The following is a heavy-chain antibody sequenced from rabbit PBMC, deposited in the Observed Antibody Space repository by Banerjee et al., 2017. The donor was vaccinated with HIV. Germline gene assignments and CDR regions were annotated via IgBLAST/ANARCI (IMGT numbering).Heavy chain of an antibody. CDR1: GFSFNGNYH. CDR3: ARGHATSSAYLYYYFNL. Sequence: QSLEESGGDLVKPGASLTLTCTASGFSFNGNYHMCWVRQAPGKGLEWIACINTSSGNTVYASWAKGRFTISKTSSTTVTLQMTSLTAADTATYFCARGHATSSAYLYYYFNLWGQGTLVTVS. CDR2: INTSSGNT. J-gene: IGHJ4*01. V-gene: IGHV1S40*01. D-gene: IGHD1-1*01.